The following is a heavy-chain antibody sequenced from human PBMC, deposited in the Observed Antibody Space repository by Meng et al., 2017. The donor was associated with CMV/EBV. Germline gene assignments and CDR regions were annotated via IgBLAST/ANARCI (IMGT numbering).Heavy chain of an antibody. CDR3: ARVGRGSSSSRGYFDY. CDR2: ISVYNGNT. Sequence: ASVKVSCKASGYTFTSYGISWVRQAPGQGLEWMGWISVYNGNTNYAQKFQGRVTMTTDTSTRTAYMELRSLRSDDTAVYYCARVGRGSSSSRGYFDYWGQGTLVTVSS. J-gene: IGHJ4*02. D-gene: IGHD6-13*01. CDR1: GYTFTSYG. V-gene: IGHV1-18*01.